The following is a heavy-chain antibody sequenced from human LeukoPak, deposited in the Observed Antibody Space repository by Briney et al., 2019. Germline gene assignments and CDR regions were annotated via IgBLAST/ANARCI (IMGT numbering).Heavy chain of an antibody. CDR3: ANSRMTTGPNWFDP. J-gene: IGHJ5*02. D-gene: IGHD4-11*01. V-gene: IGHV3-30*18. Sequence: PGGSLRLSCAASGFTFSSYGMHWVRQAPGKGLEWVAVISYDGSNKYYADSVKGRFTISRDNSKNTLYLQMNSLRAEDTAVYYCANSRMTTGPNWFDPWGQGTLVTVSS. CDR1: GFTFSSYG. CDR2: ISYDGSNK.